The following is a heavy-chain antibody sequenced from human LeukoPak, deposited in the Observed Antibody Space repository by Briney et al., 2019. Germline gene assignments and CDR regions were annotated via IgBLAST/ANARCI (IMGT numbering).Heavy chain of an antibody. V-gene: IGHV1-24*01. J-gene: IGHJ5*02. CDR3: AAGRWDNWFDP. D-gene: IGHD3-10*01. CDR1: GYSLTELS. Sequence: GASMKVSCKVSGYSLTELSMYWVRQAPGKGLEWMGSFDREDDETIYAQKFQGRVTMTEDTSTDTAYMELSSLRSEDTAVYYCAAGRWDNWFDPWGQGTLVTVSS. CDR2: FDREDDET.